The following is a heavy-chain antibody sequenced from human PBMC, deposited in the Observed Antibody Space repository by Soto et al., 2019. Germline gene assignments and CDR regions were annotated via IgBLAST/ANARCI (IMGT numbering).Heavy chain of an antibody. Sequence: GGSLRLSCAVSGFTVSSNYMTWVRQAPGKGLEWVSVIYSDGDTYYADSVKGRFTISRDSSTNTLYLQMNSLRAEDTAVYYCARWVTTIRAIDYWGQGTLVTVSS. V-gene: IGHV3-66*01. CDR2: IYSDGDT. CDR3: ARWVTTIRAIDY. CDR1: GFTVSSNY. D-gene: IGHD4-17*01. J-gene: IGHJ4*02.